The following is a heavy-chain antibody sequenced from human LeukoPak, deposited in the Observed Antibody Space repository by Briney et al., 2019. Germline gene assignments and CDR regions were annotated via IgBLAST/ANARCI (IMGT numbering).Heavy chain of an antibody. J-gene: IGHJ4*02. D-gene: IGHD6-19*01. CDR2: INPNSGGT. Sequence: GASVKVSCTASGYTFTGYYMHWVRQAPGQGLEWMGWINPNSGGTNYAQKFQGRVTMTRDTSISTAYMELSRLRSDDTAVYYCASEWLRVAVAELDYWGQGTLVTVSS. V-gene: IGHV1-2*02. CDR1: GYTFTGYY. CDR3: ASEWLRVAVAELDY.